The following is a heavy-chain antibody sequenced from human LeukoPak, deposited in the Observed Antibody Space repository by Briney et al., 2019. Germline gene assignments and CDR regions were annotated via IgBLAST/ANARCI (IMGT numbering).Heavy chain of an antibody. CDR2: IYSGGST. J-gene: IGHJ5*02. Sequence: GGSLRLSCAASGFTVNSNYMSWVRQAPGKGLEWVSVIYSGGSTYYADSVKGRFTISKDNSKNTVDLQMNGLRAEDTAVYYCARAVTWIDPWGQGTLVIVYS. CDR1: GFTVNSNY. CDR3: ARAVTWIDP. V-gene: IGHV3-53*05.